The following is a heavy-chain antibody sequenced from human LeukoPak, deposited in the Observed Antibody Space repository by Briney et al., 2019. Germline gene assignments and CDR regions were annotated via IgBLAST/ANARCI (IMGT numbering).Heavy chain of an antibody. Sequence: TGGSLRLSCGAFGLTFRSYAMSGVRRAPGKGLEWFSAISGSGVSTYYADSVKSRSTISRDNSKNALYLQMNSLRADDTAVYYCAKDGDKYSNSFGANWFDPWGQGTLVTVFS. CDR1: GLTFRSYA. J-gene: IGHJ5*02. D-gene: IGHD6-6*01. CDR2: ISGSGVST. CDR3: AKDGDKYSNSFGANWFDP. V-gene: IGHV3-23*01.